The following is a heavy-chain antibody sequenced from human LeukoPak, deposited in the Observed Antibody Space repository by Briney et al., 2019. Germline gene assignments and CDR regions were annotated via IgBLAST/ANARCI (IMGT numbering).Heavy chain of an antibody. CDR1: GGSISSYY. J-gene: IGHJ5*02. V-gene: IGHV4-59*08. CDR3: ARRSSTSWRNWFDP. Sequence: SETLSLTCTVSGGSISSYYWSWIRQPPGKGLEWIGYIYYSGSTNYNPSLKSRVTISVDTSKNQFSLKLSSVTAADTAVSYCARRSSTSWRNWFDPWGQGTLVTVSS. D-gene: IGHD2-2*01. CDR2: IYYSGST.